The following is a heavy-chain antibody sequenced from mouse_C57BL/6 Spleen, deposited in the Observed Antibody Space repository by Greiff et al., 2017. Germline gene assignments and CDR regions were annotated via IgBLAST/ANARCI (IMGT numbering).Heavy chain of an antibody. CDR2: IYPGDGDT. J-gene: IGHJ2*01. CDR3: AIVYYYGSSYVYFDG. V-gene: IGHV1-82*01. Sequence: QVQLQQSGPELVKPGASVKISCKASGYAFSGSWMNWVKQRPGKGLEWIGRIYPGDGDTNYNGKFKGKATLTADKSSSTAYMQLSSLTSEDSAVYFCAIVYYYGSSYVYFDGWGQGTTLTVSS. CDR1: GYAFSGSW. D-gene: IGHD1-1*01.